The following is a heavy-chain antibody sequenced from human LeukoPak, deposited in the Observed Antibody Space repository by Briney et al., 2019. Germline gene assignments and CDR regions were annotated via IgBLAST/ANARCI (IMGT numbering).Heavy chain of an antibody. CDR3: AREYYYGSGTHPAVDY. Sequence: SQTLSLTCAISGDSVSSNSAAWNWIRQSPSRGLEWLGRTYYRSKWYNDYAVSVKSRITINPDTSKNQFSLQLNSVTPEDTAVYYCAREYYYGSGTHPAVDYWGQGTLVTVSS. CDR2: TYYRSKWYN. D-gene: IGHD3-10*01. V-gene: IGHV6-1*01. CDR1: GDSVSSNSAA. J-gene: IGHJ4*02.